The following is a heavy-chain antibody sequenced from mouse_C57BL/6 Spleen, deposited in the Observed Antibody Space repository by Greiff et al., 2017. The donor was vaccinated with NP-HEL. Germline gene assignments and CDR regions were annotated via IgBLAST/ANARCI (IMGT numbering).Heavy chain of an antibody. V-gene: IGHV5-16*01. CDR2: INYDGSST. CDR3: AREDGNSYAMDY. CDR1: GFTFSDYY. J-gene: IGHJ4*01. D-gene: IGHD2-1*01. Sequence: EVQRVESEGGLVQPGSSMKLSCTASGFTFSDYYMAWVRQVPEKGLEWVANINYDGSSTYYLDSLKSRFIISRDNAKNILYLQMSSLKSEDTATYYCAREDGNSYAMDYWGQGTSVTVSS.